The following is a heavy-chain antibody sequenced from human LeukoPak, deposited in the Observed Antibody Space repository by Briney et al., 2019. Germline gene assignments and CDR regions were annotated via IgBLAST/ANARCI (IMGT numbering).Heavy chain of an antibody. J-gene: IGHJ4*02. CDR3: VKDRLYFDY. V-gene: IGHV3-23*01. Sequence: GGSLRLFCAASGFTFSSYDMSWVRQAPGKGLEWVSGISGVGSSTYYADSVKGRFTISRDNSKNTLYVQMNSLRAEDTAIYYCVKDRLYFDYWGQGTLVTVSS. CDR1: GFTFSSYD. CDR2: ISGVGSST.